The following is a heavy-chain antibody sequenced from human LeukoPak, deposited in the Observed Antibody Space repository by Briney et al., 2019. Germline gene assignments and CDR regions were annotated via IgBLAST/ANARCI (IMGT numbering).Heavy chain of an antibody. J-gene: IGHJ4*02. CDR1: GFTFSSYG. Sequence: GGSLRLSCAASGFTFSSYGMHWVRQAPGKGLEWVAAIWYDGSNKYYADSVKGRFTISRDNSKNTLYLQMNSLRAEDTAVYYCARVGGYSYGSWDYWGQGTLVTVSS. CDR2: IWYDGSNK. D-gene: IGHD5-18*01. V-gene: IGHV3-33*01. CDR3: ARVGGYSYGSWDY.